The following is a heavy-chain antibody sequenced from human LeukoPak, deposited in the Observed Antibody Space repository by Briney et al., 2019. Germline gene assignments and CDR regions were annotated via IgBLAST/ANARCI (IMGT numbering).Heavy chain of an antibody. CDR3: AKSQGYSQGFDY. V-gene: IGHV3-30*18. CDR2: ISYDGRNK. CDR1: GFTFSSYG. D-gene: IGHD5-18*01. J-gene: IGHJ4*02. Sequence: GGSLRLSCAASGFTFSSYGMHWVRQAPGRGLEWVAVISYDGRNKYYADSVKGRFTISRDNSKNTLYLQMNNLRTEDTAVYYCAKSQGYSQGFDYWGQGTLVTVSS.